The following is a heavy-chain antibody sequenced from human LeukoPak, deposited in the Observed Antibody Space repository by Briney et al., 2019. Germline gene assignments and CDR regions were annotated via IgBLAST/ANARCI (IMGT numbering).Heavy chain of an antibody. D-gene: IGHD6-19*01. Sequence: GGSLRLSCAASGFTFSSYSMNWVRQAPGKGLEWVSSISSSSSYIYYADSVKGRFTISRDNAKNSLYLQMNSLKTEDTAVYYCTTVGKRVAGTPRSRDYWGQGTLVTVSS. CDR3: TTVGKRVAGTPRSRDY. J-gene: IGHJ4*02. CDR2: ISSSSSYI. CDR1: GFTFSSYS. V-gene: IGHV3-21*03.